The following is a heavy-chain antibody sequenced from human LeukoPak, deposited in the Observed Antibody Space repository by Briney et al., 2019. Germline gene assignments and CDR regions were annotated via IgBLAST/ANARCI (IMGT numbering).Heavy chain of an antibody. J-gene: IGHJ6*03. V-gene: IGHV1-69*01. CDR1: GGTFSSYA. CDR2: IIPIFGTA. CDR3: ARSDRGHCSGGSCYREGYYYYYMDV. Sequence: SVKVSCKASGGTFSSYAISWVRQAPGQGLEWMGGIIPIFGTANYAQKFQGRVTITADESTSTAYMELSRLRSEDTAVYYCARSDRGHCSGGSCYREGYYYYYMDVWGKGTTVTVSS. D-gene: IGHD2-15*01.